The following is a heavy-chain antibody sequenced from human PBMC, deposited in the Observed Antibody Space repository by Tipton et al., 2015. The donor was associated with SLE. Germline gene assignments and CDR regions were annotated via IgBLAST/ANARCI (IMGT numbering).Heavy chain of an antibody. Sequence: TLSLTCAVYGGSFSGYSWSWIRQSPGKGLEWIGEINPSGYTNYKPSLKGRVTISIDTSKNQFSLRLSSVTAADTAVYYCARESYCGGDCYRTFDIWGQGTMVTVSS. CDR2: INPSGYT. CDR3: ARESYCGGDCYRTFDI. CDR1: GGSFSGYS. D-gene: IGHD2-21*02. V-gene: IGHV4-34*01. J-gene: IGHJ3*02.